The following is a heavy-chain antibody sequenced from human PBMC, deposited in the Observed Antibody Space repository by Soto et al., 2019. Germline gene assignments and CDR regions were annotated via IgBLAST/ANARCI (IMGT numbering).Heavy chain of an antibody. CDR1: GGSFIRYS. CDR3: AKSLLFVDHAYMDV. V-gene: IGHV1-69*02. Sequence: SVKVSCKDSGGSFIRYSFTWVRQAPGQGLEWMGRIIPIQNKANYALKFQDRVTITADISTRTAYMELRSLRPEVTAVYYCAKSLLFVDHAYMDVWGKGTAVTVSS. CDR2: IIPIQNKA. J-gene: IGHJ6*03. D-gene: IGHD2-15*01.